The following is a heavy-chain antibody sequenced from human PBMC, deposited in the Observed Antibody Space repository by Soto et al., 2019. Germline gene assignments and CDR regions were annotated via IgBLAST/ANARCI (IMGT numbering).Heavy chain of an antibody. J-gene: IGHJ3*01. Sequence: QVQLVESGGGVVQPGRSLRLSCAASGFTFSSYGMHWVRQAPGKGLEWVAGISYDVSNKYYADSVKGRITISRDNSKNTLYQQMSGTRADDAAVYYCAKAISGSYYYLGRDACYLWGQGTMVTVSS. V-gene: IGHV3-30*18. CDR1: GFTFSSYG. D-gene: IGHD1-26*01. CDR2: ISYDVSNK. CDR3: AKAISGSYYYLGRDACYL.